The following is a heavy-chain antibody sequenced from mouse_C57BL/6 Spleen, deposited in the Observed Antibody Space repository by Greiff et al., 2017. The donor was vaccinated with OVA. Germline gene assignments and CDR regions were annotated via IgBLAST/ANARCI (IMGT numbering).Heavy chain of an antibody. D-gene: IGHD4-1*01. J-gene: IGHJ2*01. V-gene: IGHV1-15*01. CDR3: TRWDYYFDY. Sequence: VQLQQSGAELVRPGASVTLSCKASGYTFTDYEMHWVKQTPVHGLEWIGAIDPETGGTAYNQKFKGKAIRTADKSSSTAYMELRSLTSEDSAVYYCTRWDYYFDYWGQGTTLTVSS. CDR1: GYTFTDYE. CDR2: IDPETGGT.